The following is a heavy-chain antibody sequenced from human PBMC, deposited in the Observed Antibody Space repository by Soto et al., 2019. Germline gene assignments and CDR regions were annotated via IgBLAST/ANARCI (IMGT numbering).Heavy chain of an antibody. J-gene: IGHJ4*02. Sequence: ASVKVSCKASGGTFSSYTISWVRQAPGQGLEWMGRIIPILGIANYAQKFQGRVTITADKSTSTAYMELSSLRSEDTAVYYCARDEADGDYAFDYWGQGTLVTVSS. CDR1: GGTFSSYT. CDR3: ARDEADGDYAFDY. CDR2: IIPILGIA. V-gene: IGHV1-69*04. D-gene: IGHD4-17*01.